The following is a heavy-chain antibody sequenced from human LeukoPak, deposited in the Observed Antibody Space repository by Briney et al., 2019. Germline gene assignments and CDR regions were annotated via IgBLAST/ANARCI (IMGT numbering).Heavy chain of an antibody. CDR3: ARGFQSGDSPV. CDR2: IEKDGSEK. V-gene: IGHV3-7*01. CDR1: GFTFSAYS. Sequence: GESLRLSCASSGFTFSAYSLSWVRQAPGKGLECVAKIEKDGSEKDYVDSVKGRFTISRDNAKGSVYLQLNSLRAEDTAVYYCARGFQSGDSPVWGQGTLVTVSS. D-gene: IGHD2-21*02. J-gene: IGHJ4*02.